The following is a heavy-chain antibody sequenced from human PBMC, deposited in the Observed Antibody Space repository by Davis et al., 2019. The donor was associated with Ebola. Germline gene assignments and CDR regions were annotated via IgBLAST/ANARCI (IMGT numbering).Heavy chain of an antibody. CDR2: ILPILGAT. CDR3: ARTSSGSYFN. D-gene: IGHD1-26*01. V-gene: IGHV1-69*04. Sequence: AASVKVSCKTSGDTFGEFGYNWVRQAPGQRLEWMGRILPILGATNYAQKFQGRVTITADKSTSTAYMELRSLKSDDTAVYYCARTSSGSYFNWGQGTLVTVSS. J-gene: IGHJ4*02. CDR1: GDTFGEFG.